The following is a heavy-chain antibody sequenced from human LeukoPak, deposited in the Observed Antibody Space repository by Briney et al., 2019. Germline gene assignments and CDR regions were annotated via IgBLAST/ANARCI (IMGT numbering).Heavy chain of an antibody. CDR1: GFPFSSHW. D-gene: IGHD6-19*01. V-gene: IGHV3-7*01. J-gene: IGHJ4*02. CDR2: INQDGSEK. Sequence: GGPLRLSCAASGFPFSSHWLSWFRQSPGKGLEWVAYINQDGSEKYYVDSVKGRFTISRDNARNSQYLQMNSLRAEDTAVYYCASGGGWVFNNWGQGTLVTVSS. CDR3: ASGGGWVFNN.